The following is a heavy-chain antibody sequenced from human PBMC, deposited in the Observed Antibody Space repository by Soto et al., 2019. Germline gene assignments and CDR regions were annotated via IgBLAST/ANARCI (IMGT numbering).Heavy chain of an antibody. CDR1: GGSISSSSYY. CDR3: ARLAVAGLS. J-gene: IGHJ4*02. V-gene: IGHV4-39*01. Sequence: SETLSLTCTVSGGSISSSSYYWGWIRQPPGKGLEWIGSIYYSGSTYYNPSLKSRVTISVDTSKNQFSLKLSSVTAADTAVYYCARLAVAGLSWGQGTLVTVSS. CDR2: IYYSGST. D-gene: IGHD6-19*01.